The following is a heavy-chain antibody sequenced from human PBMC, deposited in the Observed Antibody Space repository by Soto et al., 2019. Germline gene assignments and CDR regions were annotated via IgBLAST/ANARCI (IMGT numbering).Heavy chain of an antibody. D-gene: IGHD3-10*01. J-gene: IGHJ6*04. V-gene: IGHV6-1*01. Sequence: SQTLSLTCAISGDSVSSNSAAWNWIRQSPSRGLEWRGRTYYRSKWYTDYGVSVKSRITINPDTSTNQLSLQLNSVTPEDTAVYYSMAEARGSAASSSARKDYGYPGRDGWGKGTWVTVS. CDR3: MAEARGSAASSSARKDYGYPGRDG. CDR1: GDSVSSNSAA. CDR2: TYYRSKWYT.